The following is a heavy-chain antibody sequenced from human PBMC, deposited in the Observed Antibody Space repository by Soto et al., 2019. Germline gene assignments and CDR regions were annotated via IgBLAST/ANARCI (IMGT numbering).Heavy chain of an antibody. V-gene: IGHV3-33*01. CDR1: GFNFSNYA. D-gene: IGHD4-17*01. CDR3: ASLYCDYVTGRESSYNYHSDV. CDR2: VWYDGSHK. J-gene: IGHJ6*02. Sequence: GGSLRLSCAASGFNFSNYAMHWVRQAPGKGLEWVAVVWYDGSHKYYADSVKGRFTISRDNSKNTLYLQMNSLRAEDTAVYYCASLYCDYVTGRESSYNYHSDVWRQGTTVTVSS.